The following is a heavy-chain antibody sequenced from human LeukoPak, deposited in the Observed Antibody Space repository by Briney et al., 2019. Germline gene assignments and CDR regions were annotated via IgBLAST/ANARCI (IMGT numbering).Heavy chain of an antibody. D-gene: IGHD2-2*01. V-gene: IGHV4-39*01. CDR3: ARQSFSPTVVVPAAILYYYRDV. J-gene: IGHJ6*03. Sequence: SETLSLTCTVSGGSISSSSYYWGWIRQPPGKGLEWIGSIYYSGSTYYNPSLKSRVTISVDTSKNQFSLKLSSVTAADTAVYYCARQSFSPTVVVPAAILYYYRDVWGKGTTVTVSS. CDR2: IYYSGST. CDR1: GGSISSSSYY.